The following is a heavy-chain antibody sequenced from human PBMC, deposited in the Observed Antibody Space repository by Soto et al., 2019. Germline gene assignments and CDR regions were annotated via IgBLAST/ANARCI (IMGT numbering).Heavy chain of an antibody. D-gene: IGHD2-15*01. CDR2: IRSNTFGGTT. Sequence: PGGSLRLSCTASGFTFGDYAMGWFRQAPGKGLQWVGFIRSNTFGGTTVYAASVKGRFTISRDDSKNTLYLQMNSLRAEDTAVYYCARDTVSGHDIWGQGTMVTVSS. CDR3: ARDTVSGHDI. CDR1: GFTFGDYA. J-gene: IGHJ3*02. V-gene: IGHV3-49*03.